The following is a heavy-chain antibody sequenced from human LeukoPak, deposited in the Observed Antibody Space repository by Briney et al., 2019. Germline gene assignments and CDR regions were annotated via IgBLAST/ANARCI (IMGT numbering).Heavy chain of an antibody. D-gene: IGHD6-6*01. CDR1: GGSISSSSYY. Sequence: PSETLSLTCTVSGGSISSSSYYWGWIRQPPGKGLEWIGSIYYSGSTYYNPSLKSRVTISVDTSKNRFSLKLSSVTAADTAVYYCASAQGSSPADYFDYWGQGTLVTVSS. J-gene: IGHJ4*02. CDR3: ASAQGSSPADYFDY. CDR2: IYYSGST. V-gene: IGHV4-39*01.